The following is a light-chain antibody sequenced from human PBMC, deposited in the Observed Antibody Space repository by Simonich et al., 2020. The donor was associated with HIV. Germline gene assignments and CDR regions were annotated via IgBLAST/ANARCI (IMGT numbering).Light chain of an antibody. V-gene: IGKV1-27*01. Sequence: DIQMTQSPSSLSASVGNSATINCQASQGISKYLAWYQQKPGKVPKLLIYAASTLQSGVPSRFSGSGSGTDFTLTISSLQPEDVATYYCQKYNSTPWTFGQGTKVEIK. CDR1: QGISKY. J-gene: IGKJ1*01. CDR3: QKYNSTPWT. CDR2: AAS.